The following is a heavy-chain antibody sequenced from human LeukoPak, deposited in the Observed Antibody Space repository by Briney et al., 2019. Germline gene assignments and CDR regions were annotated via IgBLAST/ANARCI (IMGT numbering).Heavy chain of an antibody. V-gene: IGHV3-11*01. J-gene: IGHJ4*02. Sequence: PGGSPRLSSAASGFTFSDYYMSWLRQAPGKGLEWVSYISSSGSTIYYADSVKGRFTISRDNAKNSLYLQMNSLRAEDTAVYYCARVAITGYYAHWGQGTLVTVSS. CDR3: ARVAITGYYAH. CDR1: GFTFSDYY. CDR2: ISSSGSTI. D-gene: IGHD3-3*01.